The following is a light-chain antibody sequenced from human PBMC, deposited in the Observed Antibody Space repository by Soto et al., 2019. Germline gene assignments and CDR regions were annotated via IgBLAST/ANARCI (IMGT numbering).Light chain of an antibody. CDR1: QSVSSSY. J-gene: IGKJ1*01. V-gene: IGKV3-20*01. CDR3: QQYGLSPRT. Sequence: EIVLTQSPGTLSLSPGERATLSCRASQSVSSSYLAWYQQKPGQAPRLFIYASSIRATGIPDRFNGSGSGTDFTLTISRLEPEDFAVYYCQQYGLSPRTFGRGTKVDIK. CDR2: ASS.